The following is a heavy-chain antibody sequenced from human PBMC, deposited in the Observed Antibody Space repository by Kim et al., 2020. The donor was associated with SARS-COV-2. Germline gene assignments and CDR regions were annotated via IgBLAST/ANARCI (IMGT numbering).Heavy chain of an antibody. Sequence: TYAQKLQGRATMTTNTATSTAYMELRSLRSDDTAVYYCAREMRAARDFDYWGQGTLVTVSS. D-gene: IGHD6-6*01. V-gene: IGHV1-18*01. CDR3: AREMRAARDFDY. J-gene: IGHJ4*02.